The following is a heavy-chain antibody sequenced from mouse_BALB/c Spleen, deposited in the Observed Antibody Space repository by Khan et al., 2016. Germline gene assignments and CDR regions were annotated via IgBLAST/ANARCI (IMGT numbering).Heavy chain of an antibody. CDR3: ASYGSSYYFDY. J-gene: IGHJ2*01. D-gene: IGHD1-1*01. CDR2: INPSTGYT. V-gene: IGHV1-7*01. Sequence: QVQLKESGAELAKPGASVKMSCKASGYTFTSYWMHWVKQRPGQGLEWIGYINPSTGYTEYNQKFKDKATLTADKSSSTAYMQLSSLTSEDSAVYDCASYGSSYYFDYWGQGTTLTVSS. CDR1: GYTFTSYW.